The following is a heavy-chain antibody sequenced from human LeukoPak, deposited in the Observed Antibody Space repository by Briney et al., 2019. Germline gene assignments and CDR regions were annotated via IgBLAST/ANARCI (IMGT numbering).Heavy chain of an antibody. CDR3: AREGSSGIIDY. Sequence: GSLRLSCAASGFTFSTYWMSRVRQAPGKGLEWVANLNQDGSEKYYVDSVKGRFTISRDNANNSLYLQMNSLRAEDTAVYYCAREGSSGIIDYWGQGTLVTVSS. CDR2: LNQDGSEK. D-gene: IGHD6-19*01. J-gene: IGHJ4*02. V-gene: IGHV3-7*01. CDR1: GFTFSTYW.